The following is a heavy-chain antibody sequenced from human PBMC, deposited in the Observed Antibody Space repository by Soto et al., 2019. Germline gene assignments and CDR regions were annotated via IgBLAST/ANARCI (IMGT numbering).Heavy chain of an antibody. D-gene: IGHD6-19*01. CDR3: ARDRAVPGDYYGMDV. CDR1: GGTFSSYA. J-gene: IGHJ6*02. Sequence: SVKVSCKASGGTFSSYAISWVRQAPGQGLEWMGGIIPIFGTANYAQKFQGRVTITADESTSTAYMELSSLRSEDTAVYYCARDRAVPGDYYGMDVWGQGTTVTVSS. CDR2: IIPIFGTA. V-gene: IGHV1-69*13.